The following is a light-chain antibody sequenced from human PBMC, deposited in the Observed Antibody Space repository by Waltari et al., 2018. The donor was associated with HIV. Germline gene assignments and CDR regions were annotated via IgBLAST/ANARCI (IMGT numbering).Light chain of an antibody. Sequence: DIVMTQSPLFLPVTPGEPASIPCRSSQSLLHSNGYNYLDWYLQKPGQSPQLLIFLGSNRASGVPDRFSVSGSETDFTLKISRVEAEDVSVYYCMQALQTPRTFGQGTKVEIK. CDR2: LGS. CDR1: QSLLHSNGYNY. J-gene: IGKJ1*01. V-gene: IGKV2-28*01. CDR3: MQALQTPRT.